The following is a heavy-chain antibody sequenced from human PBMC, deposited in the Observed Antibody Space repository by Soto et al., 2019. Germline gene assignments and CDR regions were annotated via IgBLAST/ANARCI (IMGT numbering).Heavy chain of an antibody. V-gene: IGHV1-46*01. J-gene: IGHJ6*02. CDR3: ASPSPTYYDFWSGYSPQGDYYYGMDV. CDR2: INPSGGST. CDR1: GYTFTSYY. Sequence: ASVKVSCKASGYTFTSYYMYWVRQAPGQGLEWMGIINPSGGSTSYAQKFQGRVTMTRDTSTSTVYMELSSLRSEDTAVYYCASPSPTYYDFWSGYSPQGDYYYGMDVWGQGTTVTVSS. D-gene: IGHD3-3*01.